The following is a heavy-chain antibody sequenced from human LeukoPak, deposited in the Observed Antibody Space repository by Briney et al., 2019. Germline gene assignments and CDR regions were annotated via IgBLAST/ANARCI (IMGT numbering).Heavy chain of an antibody. CDR2: IYYSGST. V-gene: IGHV4-59*01. CDR1: GGSISSYY. J-gene: IGHJ4*02. D-gene: IGHD3-22*01. Sequence: SETLSLTCTVSGGSISSYYWSWIRQPPGKGLEWIGYIYYSGSTNYNPSLKSRVTISVDTSKNQFSLKLSSVTAADTAVYYCARSHCDSSGYYYHSSFHDYWGQGTLVTVSS. CDR3: ARSHCDSSGYYYHSSFHDY.